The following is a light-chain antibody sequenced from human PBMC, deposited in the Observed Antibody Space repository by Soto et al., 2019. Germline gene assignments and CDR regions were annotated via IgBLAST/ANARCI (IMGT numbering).Light chain of an antibody. V-gene: IGKV3-20*01. CDR2: GAS. J-gene: IGKJ1*01. CDR1: QSVSSSY. Sequence: EIVLTQSPGTLSLSPGERATLSCRASQSVSSSYLAWYQQKPGQAPRLLIYGASSRATGIPDRFSGSGSGTDFTLTISRLEPEDFAVYYCQQYNNWPPMTFGQGTKVDIK. CDR3: QQYNNWPPMT.